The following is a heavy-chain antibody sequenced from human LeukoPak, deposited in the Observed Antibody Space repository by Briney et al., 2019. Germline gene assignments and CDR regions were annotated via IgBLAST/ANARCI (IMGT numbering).Heavy chain of an antibody. Sequence: PGGSLRLSCAASGFTFSSYSMNWVRQAPGKGLEWVSSISSSSSYIYYADSVEGRFTISRDNAKNSLYLQMNSLRAEDTAVYYCARGADCSSTSCYTNNWFDPWGQGTLVTVS. D-gene: IGHD2-2*02. CDR3: ARGADCSSTSCYTNNWFDP. V-gene: IGHV3-21*01. J-gene: IGHJ5*02. CDR1: GFTFSSYS. CDR2: ISSSSSYI.